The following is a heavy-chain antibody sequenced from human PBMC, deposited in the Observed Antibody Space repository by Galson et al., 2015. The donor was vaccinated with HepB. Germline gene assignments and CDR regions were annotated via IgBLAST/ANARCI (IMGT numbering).Heavy chain of an antibody. Sequence: QSGAEVKKPGESLRISCKGSGYSFTSYWISWVRQMPGKGLEWMGRIDPSDSYSKYSPSFQGHVTISVDKSINTAHLQWSSLKASDTAMYYCASQQWPGLHYYGVDVWGQGTTVTVSS. CDR3: ASQQWPGLHYYGVDV. CDR2: IDPSDSYS. J-gene: IGHJ6*02. CDR1: GYSFTSYW. V-gene: IGHV5-10-1*01. D-gene: IGHD6-19*01.